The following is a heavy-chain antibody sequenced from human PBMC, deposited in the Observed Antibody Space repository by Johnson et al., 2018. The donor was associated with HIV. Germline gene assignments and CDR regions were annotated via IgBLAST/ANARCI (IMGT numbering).Heavy chain of an antibody. CDR3: ARDSAGIVGGTEGFDM. J-gene: IGHJ3*02. CDR2: ISWNSGSI. CDR1: GFTFDDYA. D-gene: IGHD1-26*01. Sequence: VHLVESGGGLVQPGRSLRLSCAASGFTFDDYAMHWVRQAPGKGLEWVSGISWNSGSIGYADSVKGRFTISRDNSKNTLYVQMNSLRAEDTAVYYCARDSAGIVGGTEGFDMWGQGTMVTVSS. V-gene: IGHV3-9*01.